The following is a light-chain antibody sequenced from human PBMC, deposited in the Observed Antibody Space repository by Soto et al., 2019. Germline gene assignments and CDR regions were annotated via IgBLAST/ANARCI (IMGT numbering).Light chain of an antibody. Sequence: IKLSQSLSSLSASVGDRVTLTWCASQGISSYLAWYQQNPLKAPKLLIYAASTLQSGVPSRFSGSGSGTDFTLTISSLQPEDFATYYCQQLNSYPLTFGGGTKV. CDR2: AAS. J-gene: IGKJ4*01. V-gene: IGKV1-9*01. CDR1: QGISSY. CDR3: QQLNSYPLT.